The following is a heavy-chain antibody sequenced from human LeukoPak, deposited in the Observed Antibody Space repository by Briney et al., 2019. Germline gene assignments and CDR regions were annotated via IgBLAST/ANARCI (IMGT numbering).Heavy chain of an antibody. D-gene: IGHD6-25*01. Sequence: ASVKVSCKASGYTFTSYGISWVRQAPGQGLEWMGGIIPIFGTANYAQKFQGRVTITAGESTSTAYMELSSLRSEDTAVYYCARDRSGEGNWFDPWGQGTLVTVSS. CDR3: ARDRSGEGNWFDP. CDR2: IIPIFGTA. V-gene: IGHV1-69*13. J-gene: IGHJ5*02. CDR1: GYTFTSYG.